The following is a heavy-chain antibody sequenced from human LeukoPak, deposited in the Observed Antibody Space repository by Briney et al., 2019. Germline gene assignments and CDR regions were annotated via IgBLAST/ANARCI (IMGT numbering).Heavy chain of an antibody. D-gene: IGHD5-18*01. CDR3: ARIRDRYGWFDP. J-gene: IGHJ5*02. Sequence: SETLSLTCTVSGGSISSYYWSWIRQPPGKGLEWIGYIYYSGSTNYNPSLKSRVTISVDTSKNQFSLKLSSVTAADTAVYYCARIRDRYGWFDPWGQGTLVTVSS. CDR2: IYYSGST. V-gene: IGHV4-59*01. CDR1: GGSISSYY.